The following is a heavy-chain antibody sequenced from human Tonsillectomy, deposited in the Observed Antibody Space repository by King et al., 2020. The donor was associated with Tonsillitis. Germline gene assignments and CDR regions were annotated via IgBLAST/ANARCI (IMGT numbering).Heavy chain of an antibody. J-gene: IGHJ3*02. D-gene: IGHD3-10*01. Sequence: VQLVESGGGVVQPGRSLRLSCAASGFAFSGFGMYWVRQAPGKGLEWVSFISFDGSNIDYADSVKGRFTISRDSSNNTLYLQMESLRAEDTGVYYCAKGLYYYGSGTYYRRRDAFDIWGQGTMVTVSP. CDR2: ISFDGSNI. CDR3: AKGLYYYGSGTYYRRRDAFDI. V-gene: IGHV3-30*18. CDR1: GFAFSGFG.